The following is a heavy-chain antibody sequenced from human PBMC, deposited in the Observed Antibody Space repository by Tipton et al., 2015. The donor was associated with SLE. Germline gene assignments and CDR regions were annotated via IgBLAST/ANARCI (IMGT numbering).Heavy chain of an antibody. CDR1: GGSISSYY. J-gene: IGHJ6*02. CDR2: IYYSGST. V-gene: IGHV4-59*12. CDR3: ARDLGYGLDV. Sequence: TLSLTCTVSGGSISSYYWSWIRQPPGKGLEWIGYIYYSGSTNYNPSLKSRVTISVDTSKNHLSLNLTSVTAADTAVYYCARDLGYGLDVWGQGTTVTVSS.